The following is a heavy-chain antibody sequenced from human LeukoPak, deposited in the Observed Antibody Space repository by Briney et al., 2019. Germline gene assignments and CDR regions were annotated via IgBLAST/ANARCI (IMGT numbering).Heavy chain of an antibody. CDR3: AKDIAQQLVSFGMDV. CDR1: GFTFDDYA. V-gene: IGHV3-9*01. Sequence: PGGSLRLSCAASGFTFDDYAMHWVRQAPGKGLEWVSGISWNSGSIGYADSVKGRFTISRDNAKNSLYLQMNSLRAEDTALYYCAKDIAQQLVSFGMDVWGQGTTVTVSS. J-gene: IGHJ6*02. D-gene: IGHD6-13*01. CDR2: ISWNSGSI.